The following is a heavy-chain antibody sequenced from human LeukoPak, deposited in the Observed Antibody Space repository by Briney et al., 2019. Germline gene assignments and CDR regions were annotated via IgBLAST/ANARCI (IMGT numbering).Heavy chain of an antibody. CDR3: ARGVDYYDRSAHQQHWFDP. Sequence: GGSLRLSCAASGFTFSSYWMSWVRQAPGKGLEWVANIKQDGSEKYYVDSVKGRFTISRDNAKNSLYLQMNSLRAEDTAVYYCARGVDYYDRSAHQQHWFDPWGQGTLVTVSS. V-gene: IGHV3-7*01. J-gene: IGHJ5*02. D-gene: IGHD3-22*01. CDR1: GFTFSSYW. CDR2: IKQDGSEK.